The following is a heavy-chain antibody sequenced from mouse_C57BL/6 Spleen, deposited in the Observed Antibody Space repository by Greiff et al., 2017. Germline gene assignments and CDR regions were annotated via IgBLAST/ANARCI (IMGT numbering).Heavy chain of an antibody. CDR2: IYPGDGDT. CDR1: GYAFSSSW. CDR3: ARGPAQVSSFDY. Sequence: VQLQQSGPELVKPGASVKISCKASGYAFSSSWMNWVKQRPGKGLEWIGRIYPGDGDTNYNGKFKGKATLTADKSSSTAYMQLSSLTSEDSAVYFCARGPAQVSSFDYWGQGTTLTVSS. D-gene: IGHD3-2*02. J-gene: IGHJ2*01. V-gene: IGHV1-82*01.